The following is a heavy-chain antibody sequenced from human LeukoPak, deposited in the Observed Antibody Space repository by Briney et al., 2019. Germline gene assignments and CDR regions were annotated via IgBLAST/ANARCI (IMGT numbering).Heavy chain of an antibody. CDR2: IFGSGGST. Sequence: GGSLSLSCATSGFAFSSYAMYWVRQAPGKGLEWVSGIFGSGGSTHYADSVKGRFTISRDNSKNTVYPQMNSLRAEDTAVYYCAKTTTGYSSGRFPGWPVDYWGQGTLVTVSS. V-gene: IGHV3-23*01. D-gene: IGHD6-19*01. CDR3: AKTTTGYSSGRFPGWPVDY. CDR1: GFAFSSYA. J-gene: IGHJ4*02.